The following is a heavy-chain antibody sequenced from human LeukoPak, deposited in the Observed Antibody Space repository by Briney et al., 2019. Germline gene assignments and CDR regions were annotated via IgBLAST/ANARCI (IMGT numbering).Heavy chain of an antibody. CDR2: IKQDGSEK. D-gene: IGHD5-24*01. CDR3: ARASDPWLQLT. Sequence: GGSLRLSCAASGFTFSNYGMIWVRQAPGKGLEWVGNIKQDGSEKRYADSVRGRFSISRDNAQTSLYLQMNSLRAEDTAVYYCARASDPWLQLTWGQGTLVTVSS. V-gene: IGHV3-7*05. CDR1: GFTFSNYG. J-gene: IGHJ5*02.